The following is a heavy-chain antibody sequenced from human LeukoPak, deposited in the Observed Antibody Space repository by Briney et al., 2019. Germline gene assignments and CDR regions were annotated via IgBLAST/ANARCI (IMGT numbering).Heavy chain of an antibody. J-gene: IGHJ4*02. Sequence: GGSLRLSCAASGLTVSSTSMSWVRQAPGKGLEWISVIYSGGSTYYADSVKGGFTISRDNSKNTVYLQMSNLRAEDTAVYYCAKDATNGWWDNFDTWGQGTLVTVSS. V-gene: IGHV3-66*01. CDR2: IYSGGST. D-gene: IGHD6-19*01. CDR1: GLTVSSTS. CDR3: AKDATNGWWDNFDT.